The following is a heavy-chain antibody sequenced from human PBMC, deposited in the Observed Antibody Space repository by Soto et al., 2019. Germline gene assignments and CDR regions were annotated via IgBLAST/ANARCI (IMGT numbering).Heavy chain of an antibody. CDR3: ARTVFEVGATCFDY. CDR2: IYYSGST. D-gene: IGHD1-26*01. Sequence: ETLSLTCTVSGGSISSSSYYWGWIRQPPGKGLEWIGSIYYSGSTYYNPSLKSRVTISVDTSKNQFSLKLSSVTAADTAVYYCARTVFEVGATCFDYLGHGTLLTVSS. J-gene: IGHJ4*01. V-gene: IGHV4-39*01. CDR1: GGSISSSSYY.